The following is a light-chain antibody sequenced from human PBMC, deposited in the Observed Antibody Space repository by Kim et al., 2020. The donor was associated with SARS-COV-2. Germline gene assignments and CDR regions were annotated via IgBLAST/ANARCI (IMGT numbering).Light chain of an antibody. V-gene: IGKV1-5*03. CDR1: QSISSW. CDR3: QQYKSYPYT. CDR2: KAS. Sequence: DIQMTQSPFTLSASVGDRVTITCRASQSISSWLAWYQQKPGKAPNLLIYKASSLESGVPSTFSGSGSGTEFTLTISSLQPDDFATYYCQQYKSYPYTFGQGTKLEIK. J-gene: IGKJ2*01.